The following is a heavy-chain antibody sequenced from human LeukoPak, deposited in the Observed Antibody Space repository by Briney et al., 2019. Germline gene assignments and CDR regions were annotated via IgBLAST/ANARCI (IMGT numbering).Heavy chain of an antibody. CDR3: AKLRNDSSGAKYYFDY. D-gene: IGHD3-22*01. V-gene: IGHV3-23*01. CDR1: GFTFSSYA. CDR2: ISGSGGST. J-gene: IGHJ4*02. Sequence: GGSLRLSCAASGFTFSSYAMSWVRQAPGKGLEWVSAISGSGGSTYYADSVKGRFTISRDNSKNTLYLQMNSLRAEDTAVYYCAKLRNDSSGAKYYFDYWGQGTLVTVSS.